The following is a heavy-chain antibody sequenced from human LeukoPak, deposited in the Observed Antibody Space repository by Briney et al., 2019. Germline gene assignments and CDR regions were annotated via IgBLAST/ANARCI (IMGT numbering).Heavy chain of an antibody. V-gene: IGHV3-30-3*01. CDR1: GFTFSSYA. D-gene: IGHD6-13*01. CDR3: ARDKTAAGTSWFDP. CDR2: ISYDGSNK. Sequence: GSLRLSCAASGFTFSSYAMHWVRQAPGKGLEWVAVISYDGSNKYYADSVKGRFTISRDNSKNTLYLQMNSLRAEDTAVYYCARDKTAAGTSWFDPWGQGTLVTVSS. J-gene: IGHJ5*02.